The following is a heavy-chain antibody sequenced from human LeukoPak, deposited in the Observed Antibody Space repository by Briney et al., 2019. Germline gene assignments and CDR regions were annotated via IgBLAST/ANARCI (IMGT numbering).Heavy chain of an antibody. V-gene: IGHV1-18*01. CDR2: ISAYNDNT. Sequence: ASVKVSCKASGYKFTSFGISWVRQAPGQGLEWMGWISAYNDNTIYAQKFQGRVIMTTDTSTSTAYMELRSLRSDDTAVYYCARGGGRPIAVAGTHAFDIWGQGTMVTVSS. J-gene: IGHJ3*02. CDR3: ARGGGRPIAVAGTHAFDI. CDR1: GYKFTSFG. D-gene: IGHD6-19*01.